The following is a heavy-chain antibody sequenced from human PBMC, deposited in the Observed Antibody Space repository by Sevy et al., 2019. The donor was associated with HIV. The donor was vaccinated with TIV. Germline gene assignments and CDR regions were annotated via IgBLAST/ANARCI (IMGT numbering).Heavy chain of an antibody. CDR3: ATTKDYYESSGSPFDY. J-gene: IGHJ4*02. V-gene: IGHV1-24*01. Sequence: ASVKVSCKVSGYTLTKLGMHWVRQAPGKGLEWMGSFDPEDGETIYAQKFQGRLTMTEDTSTDTAYMDLSSLRSEDTAVYFCATTKDYYESSGSPFDYLGQGTVVTVSS. CDR1: GYTLTKLG. CDR2: FDPEDGET. D-gene: IGHD3-22*01.